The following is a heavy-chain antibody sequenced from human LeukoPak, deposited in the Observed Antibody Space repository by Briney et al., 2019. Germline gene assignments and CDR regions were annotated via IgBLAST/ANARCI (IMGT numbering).Heavy chain of an antibody. CDR2: VSGSGGTT. Sequence: PGGSLRLSCAASGFIFSSYAMSWVRQAPGKGLEWVSVVSGSGGTTYFADSVKGRFTLSRDNSKNTLYPQMNSLRAEDTAVYFCAKLTGYYDNSGFNYWGQGTLVTVSS. CDR3: AKLTGYYDNSGFNY. V-gene: IGHV3-23*01. D-gene: IGHD3-22*01. J-gene: IGHJ4*02. CDR1: GFIFSSYA.